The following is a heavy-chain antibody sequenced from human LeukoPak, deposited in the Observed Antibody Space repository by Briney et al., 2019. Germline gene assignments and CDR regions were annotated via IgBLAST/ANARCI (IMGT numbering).Heavy chain of an antibody. Sequence: PGGSLRLSCAASGFTFSNYGMHWVRQAPGKGLEWVAVISYDGSNKYYADSVKGRFTISRDNSKNTLYLQMNSLRAEDTAVYYCARGRIGSITVFGVETKNGYYFDYWGQGTLVTVSS. CDR2: ISYDGSNK. J-gene: IGHJ4*02. D-gene: IGHD3-3*01. CDR3: ARGRIGSITVFGVETKNGYYFDY. V-gene: IGHV3-30*03. CDR1: GFTFSNYG.